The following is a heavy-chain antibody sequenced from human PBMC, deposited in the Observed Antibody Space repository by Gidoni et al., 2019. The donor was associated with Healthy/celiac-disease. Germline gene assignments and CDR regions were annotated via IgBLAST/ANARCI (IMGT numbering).Heavy chain of an antibody. CDR3: AATLGTSGYCSQWGY. CDR2: IVLGSGNT. CDR1: GFSLTTSA. Sequence: QLQPAQSGPALKKPETSANVSRKACGFSLTTSAMQWVRQAHGQRLEWIGWIVLGSGNTSATQRFQDRVSFTRDVSTNAAYMELTTLRSDDTAVYYCAATLGTSGYCSQWGYWGQGTQITVSS. V-gene: IGHV1-58*02. D-gene: IGHD3-22*01. J-gene: IGHJ4*02.